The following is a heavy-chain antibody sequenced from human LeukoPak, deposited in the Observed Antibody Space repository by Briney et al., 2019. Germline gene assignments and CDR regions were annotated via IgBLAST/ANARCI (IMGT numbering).Heavy chain of an antibody. Sequence: PSETLSLTCTVSGGSISGYYWSWIRQPPGKGLEWIGYIYNSGTTNYNPSLQSRVTISVDTSKNQFSLKRNSVTAADTAVYYCARPGSGWVQLKWGQGTLVTVSS. V-gene: IGHV4-59*08. CDR1: GGSISGYY. CDR3: ARPGSGWVQLK. CDR2: IYNSGTT. D-gene: IGHD5-24*01. J-gene: IGHJ4*02.